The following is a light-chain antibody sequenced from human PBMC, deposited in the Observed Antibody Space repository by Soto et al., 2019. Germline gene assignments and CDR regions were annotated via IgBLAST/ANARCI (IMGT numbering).Light chain of an antibody. CDR1: SNVVGGYNF. V-gene: IGLV2-11*01. CDR3: CSYVGSDSSFV. J-gene: IGLJ1*01. Sequence: QSALTQPRSLSGSPGQSVTISCTGTSNVVGGYNFVSCYQQHPGKVPKLIIYDVSIRPSGVPDRFSASKSGITASLTISGLQAEDEADYYCCSYVGSDSSFVFGSGTKVTV. CDR2: DVS.